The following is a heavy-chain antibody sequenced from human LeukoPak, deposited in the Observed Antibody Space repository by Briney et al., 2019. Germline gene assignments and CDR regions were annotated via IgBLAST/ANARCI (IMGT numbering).Heavy chain of an antibody. CDR1: GGPINTRDFF. CDR2: IYYSGST. Sequence: SETLSLTCSVSGGPINTRDFFWGWLRQPPGKGQEWVGSIYYSGSTYYMPSLRGHVTMSVDTSNNQFSLQLSAVTAADTAVYYCARLLFQQLGGLYWGQGTLVTVSS. V-gene: IGHV4-39*01. J-gene: IGHJ4*02. D-gene: IGHD6-6*01. CDR3: ARLLFQQLGGLY.